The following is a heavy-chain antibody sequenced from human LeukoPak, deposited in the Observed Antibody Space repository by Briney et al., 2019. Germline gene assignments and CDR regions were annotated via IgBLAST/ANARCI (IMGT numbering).Heavy chain of an antibody. CDR1: GGSISSSSYY. J-gene: IGHJ4*02. Sequence: SETLSLTCTVSGGSISSSSYYWGWIRQPPGKGLEWIGSIYYGGSTYYNPSLKSRVTISVDTSKTQFSLKLSSVTAADTAVHYCARHYCSSTSCHTMAVDYWGQGTLVTVSS. CDR2: IYYGGST. D-gene: IGHD2-2*02. CDR3: ARHYCSSTSCHTMAVDY. V-gene: IGHV4-39*01.